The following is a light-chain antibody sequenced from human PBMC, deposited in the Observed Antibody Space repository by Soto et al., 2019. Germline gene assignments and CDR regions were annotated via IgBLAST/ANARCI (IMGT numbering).Light chain of an antibody. CDR3: QQSYSILFT. Sequence: DIVMTQAPDSLAVSLGESATIKWKSKQILLYSSNNKNYLAWYQQKPGKAPKLLIYAASSLQSGVPSRFSGSGSGTDFTLTISSLQPEDFATYYCQQSYSILFTFGPGTKVDI. CDR2: AAS. CDR1: QILLYSSNNKNY. V-gene: IGKV4-1*01. J-gene: IGKJ3*01.